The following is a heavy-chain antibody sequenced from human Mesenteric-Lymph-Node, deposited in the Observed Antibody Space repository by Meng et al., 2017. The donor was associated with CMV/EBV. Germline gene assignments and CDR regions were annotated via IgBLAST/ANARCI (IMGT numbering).Heavy chain of an antibody. V-gene: IGHV3-53*01. J-gene: IGHJ3*02. CDR1: GFTVSSNY. CDR2: IFSGGST. CDR3: AKAMTYSDDAFDI. Sequence: GESLKISCVASGFTVSSNYMNWARQAPGKGLEWVSVIFSGGSTYYADSVKGRFTISKDNFKNRLYLQMNSLRADDTAVYYCAKAMTYSDDAFDIWGQGTRVTVSS. D-gene: IGHD2-15*01.